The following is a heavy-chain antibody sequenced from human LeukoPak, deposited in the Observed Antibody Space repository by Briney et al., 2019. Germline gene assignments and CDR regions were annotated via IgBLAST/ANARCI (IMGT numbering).Heavy chain of an antibody. Sequence: PSETLSLTCTVSGGSISSSSYYWGWIRQPPGKGLEWIGSIYYSGSTYYNPSLKSRVTISVDTSKNQFSLKLSSVTAPDTAVYYCATHSRGGRMDWFDPWGQGTLVTVSS. CDR1: GGSISSSSYY. J-gene: IGHJ5*02. V-gene: IGHV4-39*07. CDR3: ATHSRGGRMDWFDP. CDR2: IYYSGST. D-gene: IGHD2-15*01.